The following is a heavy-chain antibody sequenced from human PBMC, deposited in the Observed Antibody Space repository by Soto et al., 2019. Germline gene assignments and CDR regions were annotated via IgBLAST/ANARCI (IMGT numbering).Heavy chain of an antibody. J-gene: IGHJ4*02. CDR3: ARRDTSGFLRYFDN. Sequence: SVKVSCKASGGTLSSFINYPINWVRQAPGQGLEWMGGVVPNVGTVNYAQKFQGRVTITADKSTGTAYMEVSSLRSEDTALYYCARRDTSGFLRYFDNWGQGTLVTVSS. CDR2: VVPNVGTV. D-gene: IGHD3-3*01. V-gene: IGHV1-69*06. CDR1: GGTLSSFINYP.